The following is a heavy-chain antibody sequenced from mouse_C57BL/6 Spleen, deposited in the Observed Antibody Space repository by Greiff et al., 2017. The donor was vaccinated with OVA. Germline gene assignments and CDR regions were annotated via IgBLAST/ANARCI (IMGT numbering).Heavy chain of an antibody. D-gene: IGHD4-1*01. CDR1: GFTFSSYA. Sequence: DVQLVESGGGLVKPGGSLKLSCAASGFTFSSYAMSWVRQTPEKRLEWVATISDGGSYTYYPDNVKGRFTISRDNAKNNLYLQMSHLKSEDTAMYYCARGGWDGYYFDYWGQGTTLTVSS. V-gene: IGHV5-4*01. CDR2: ISDGGSYT. CDR3: ARGGWDGYYFDY. J-gene: IGHJ2*01.